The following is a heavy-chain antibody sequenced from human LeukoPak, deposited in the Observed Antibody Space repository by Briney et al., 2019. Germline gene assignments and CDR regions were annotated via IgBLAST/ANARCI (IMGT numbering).Heavy chain of an antibody. J-gene: IGHJ4*02. D-gene: IGHD2-2*01. V-gene: IGHV3-23*01. CDR1: GFTFSNYA. CDR3: ARASFEDAFDY. Sequence: GGSLRLSCAASGFTFSNYAMSWVRQAPGKGLEWVSGISGSGGTTYYAGSVKGRFTISRHNSKNTLYLQMNSLRAEDTAVYYCARASFEDAFDYWGQGTLVTVSS. CDR2: ISGSGGTT.